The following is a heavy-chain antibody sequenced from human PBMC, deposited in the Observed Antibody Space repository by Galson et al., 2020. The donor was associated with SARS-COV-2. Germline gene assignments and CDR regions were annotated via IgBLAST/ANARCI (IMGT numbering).Heavy chain of an antibody. CDR1: GYTFTSYA. V-gene: IGHV1-18*01. D-gene: IGHD3-10*01. Sequence: ASVKVSCKTSGYTFTSYALNWVRQAPGQGLEWMGWISAYSGETNSAQKFQGRVTMTTDTSTRTGYVELRSLRSDDTAVYYCARDIYYGSGVFDYWGQGTPVTIFS. CDR3: ARDIYYGSGVFDY. CDR2: ISAYSGET. J-gene: IGHJ4*02.